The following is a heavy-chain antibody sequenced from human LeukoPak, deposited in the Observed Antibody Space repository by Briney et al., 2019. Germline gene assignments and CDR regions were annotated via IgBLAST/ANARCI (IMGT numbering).Heavy chain of an antibody. Sequence: GGSLRLSCAASGFTFSDYYMSWIRQAPGKGLEWVSYISSSGSSIYYADSVKGRFTVSRDNAKNTLYLQMNSLRAEDTAVYYCAKGTYDILTGYSDYWGQGTLVTVSS. CDR2: ISSSGSSI. D-gene: IGHD3-9*01. CDR3: AKGTYDILTGYSDY. J-gene: IGHJ4*02. CDR1: GFTFSDYY. V-gene: IGHV3-11*01.